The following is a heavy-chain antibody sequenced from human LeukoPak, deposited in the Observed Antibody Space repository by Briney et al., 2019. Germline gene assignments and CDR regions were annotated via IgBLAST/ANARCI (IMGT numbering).Heavy chain of an antibody. Sequence: GESLKISCNDSGYTFTSYWIGWGRQVPGKGLEGMGIIYPGDSDTRDSPSIQGQVTISAGKSISTAYLQWSSLKASDTAMYYCARLDYVWGSPAGFDYWGQGTLVTVSS. J-gene: IGHJ4*02. CDR3: ARLDYVWGSPAGFDY. CDR2: IYPGDSDT. D-gene: IGHD3-16*01. V-gene: IGHV5-51*01. CDR1: GYTFTSYW.